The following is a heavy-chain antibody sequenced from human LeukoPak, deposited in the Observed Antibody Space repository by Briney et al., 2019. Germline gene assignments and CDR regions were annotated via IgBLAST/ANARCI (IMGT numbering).Heavy chain of an antibody. Sequence: EGSLRLSCAASGFIFSTYSMNWVRQAPGKGLEWVSSISSSSTYIYYADSVKGRFTISRDNAKNSLYLQMNSLRAEDTAVYYCARDRTTIFGVVLDYWGQGTLVTVSS. CDR3: ARDRTTIFGVVLDY. D-gene: IGHD3-3*01. CDR1: GFIFSTYS. CDR2: ISSSSTYI. V-gene: IGHV3-21*01. J-gene: IGHJ4*02.